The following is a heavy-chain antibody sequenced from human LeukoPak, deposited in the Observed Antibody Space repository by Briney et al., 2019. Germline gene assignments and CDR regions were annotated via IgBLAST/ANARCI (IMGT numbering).Heavy chain of an antibody. CDR2: ISSSSSYI. Sequence: GGSLRLSCAASGFTFSSYSMNWVRQAPGKGLEWVSSISSSSSYIYYADSVKCRFTISRDNAKNSLYLQMNSLRAEDTAVYYCARPLRSYDNHYFFDYWGQGTLVTVSS. V-gene: IGHV3-21*01. CDR1: GFTFSSYS. D-gene: IGHD3-10*01. CDR3: ARPLRSYDNHYFFDY. J-gene: IGHJ4*02.